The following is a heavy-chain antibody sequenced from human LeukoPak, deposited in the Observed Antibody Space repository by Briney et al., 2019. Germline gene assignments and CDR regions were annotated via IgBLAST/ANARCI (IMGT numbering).Heavy chain of an antibody. J-gene: IGHJ4*02. CDR1: GYTFTSYG. CDR3: ARDPPSRYYDSSGYILFDY. CDR2: ISAYNGNT. V-gene: IGHV1-18*01. Sequence: ASVKVSCKASGYTFTSYGISWVRQAPGQGLEWMGWISAYNGNTNYAQKLQGRVTMTTNTSTSTAYMELRSLRSDDTAVYYCARDPPSRYYDSSGYILFDYWGQGTLVTVSS. D-gene: IGHD3-22*01.